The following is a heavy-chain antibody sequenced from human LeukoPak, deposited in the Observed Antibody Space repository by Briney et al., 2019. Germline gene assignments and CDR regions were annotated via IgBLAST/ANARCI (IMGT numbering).Heavy chain of an antibody. CDR2: IYSGGDT. CDR1: GXTVSSNY. V-gene: IGHV3-53*01. J-gene: IGHJ4*02. Sequence: PGGSLRLSCSASGXTVSSNYMSWVRQAPGKGLEQVSVIYSGGDTYYADSVKGRFTISRDNSKNTLYLQMNSLRAEDTAVYYCATGGEYYDTGGYGHDHWGQGTLVTVSS. D-gene: IGHD3-22*01. CDR3: ATGGEYYDTGGYGHDH.